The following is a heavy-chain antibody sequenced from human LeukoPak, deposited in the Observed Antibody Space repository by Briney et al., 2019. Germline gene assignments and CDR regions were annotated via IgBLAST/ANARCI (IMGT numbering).Heavy chain of an antibody. V-gene: IGHV4-59*01. CDR2: IYYSGST. Sequence: PSETLSLTXTVSGGSISSYYWSWIRQAPGKGLEWIGYIYYSGSTNYNPSLKSRVTISVDTSKNQFSLKLSSVTAADTAVYYCARAVAVFGTYYYMDVWGKGTTVTVSS. CDR3: ARAVAVFGTYYYMDV. CDR1: GGSISSYY. J-gene: IGHJ6*03. D-gene: IGHD6-19*01.